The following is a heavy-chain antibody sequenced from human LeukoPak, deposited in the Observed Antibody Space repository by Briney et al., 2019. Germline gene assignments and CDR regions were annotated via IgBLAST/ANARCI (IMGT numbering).Heavy chain of an antibody. D-gene: IGHD3-22*01. Sequence: GGSLRLSCSASGFSFSRDYMNWVRQAPGKGLEWVSSISSSSSYIYYADSVKGRFTISRDNAKNSLYLQMNSLRAEDTAVYYCARDKDYYDTSNWFDPWGQGTLVTVSS. J-gene: IGHJ5*02. CDR2: ISSSSSYI. CDR3: ARDKDYYDTSNWFDP. V-gene: IGHV3-21*01. CDR1: GFSFSRDY.